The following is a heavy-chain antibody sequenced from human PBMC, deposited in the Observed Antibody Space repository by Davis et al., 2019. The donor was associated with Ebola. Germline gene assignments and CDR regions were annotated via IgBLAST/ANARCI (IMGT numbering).Heavy chain of an antibody. V-gene: IGHV3-11*04. CDR2: IGPTGTTI. D-gene: IGHD1-26*01. Sequence: GESLKISCAASGSTFSDYYMSWICHAPGQGLEWISYIGPTGTTIYYTDSVKGRFTISRDNAKNTLYLQMDSLRAEDTAVYYCARDGEHYSDLDYWGQGTLVTVSS. CDR3: ARDGEHYSDLDY. CDR1: GSTFSDYY. J-gene: IGHJ4*02.